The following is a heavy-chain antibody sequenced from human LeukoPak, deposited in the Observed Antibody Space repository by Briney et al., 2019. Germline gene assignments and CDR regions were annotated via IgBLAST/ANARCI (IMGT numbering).Heavy chain of an antibody. CDR3: IKSSGDWH. CDR1: GFTFGNAW. D-gene: IGHD2-21*02. J-gene: IGHJ4*02. CDR2: ISTKADGGTT. Sequence: PGGSLRLSCTTSGFTFGNAWMSWVRQAPGKGLEWVGRISTKADGGTTDYAAPVKGRFTISRDDSKNTLYLQMNSLKTEDTAVYYCIKSSGDWHWGQGTLVTVSS. V-gene: IGHV3-15*01.